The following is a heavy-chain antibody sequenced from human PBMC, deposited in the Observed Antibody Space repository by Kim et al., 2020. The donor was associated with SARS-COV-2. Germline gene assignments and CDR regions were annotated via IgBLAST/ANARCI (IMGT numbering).Heavy chain of an antibody. CDR3: ARPGGVNDYCAYYFDY. CDR2: ISISSSTI. CDR1: GFTFSSYA. V-gene: IGHV3-48*02. J-gene: IGHJ4*02. D-gene: IGHD4-17*01. Sequence: GGSLRLSCAASGFTFSSYAMNWVRQAPGKGLEWVSYISISSSTIYYADSVKGRFTISRDNAKNSLYLQMNSLRDEDTAVYYCARPGGVNDYCAYYFDYWGQGTMVTVSS.